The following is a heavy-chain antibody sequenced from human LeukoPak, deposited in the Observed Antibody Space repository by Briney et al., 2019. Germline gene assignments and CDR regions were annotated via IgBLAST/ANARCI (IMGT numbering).Heavy chain of an antibody. V-gene: IGHV3-23*01. Sequence: PGESLRLSCAASGFTFSSYVMGWVRQAPGKGLEWVSAISGSGTTTYYADAVKGRFTISRDNSRNTLYLQMHSLGAEDTAVYYCANTVVRGVASMDVWGRGTTVTVS. J-gene: IGHJ6*02. CDR3: ANTVVRGVASMDV. CDR2: ISGSGTTT. D-gene: IGHD3-10*01. CDR1: GFTFSSYV.